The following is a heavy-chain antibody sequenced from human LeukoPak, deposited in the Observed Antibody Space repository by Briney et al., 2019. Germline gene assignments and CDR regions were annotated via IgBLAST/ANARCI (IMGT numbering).Heavy chain of an antibody. D-gene: IGHD3-22*01. V-gene: IGHV3-30*04. CDR2: ISYDGSNK. CDR1: GFTFSSYA. CDR3: AKEDYDSSGYYYLSAPDY. J-gene: IGHJ4*02. Sequence: PGRSLRLSCAASGFTFSSYAMHWVRQAPGKGLEWVAVISYDGSNKYYADSVKGRFTISRDNSKNTLYLQMNSLRAEDTAVYYCAKEDYDSSGYYYLSAPDYWGQGTLVTVSS.